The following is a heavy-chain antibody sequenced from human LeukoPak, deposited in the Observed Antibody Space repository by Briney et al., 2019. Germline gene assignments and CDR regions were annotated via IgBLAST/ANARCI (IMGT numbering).Heavy chain of an antibody. J-gene: IGHJ6*03. CDR2: IIPIFGTA. V-gene: IGHV1-69*05. Sequence: SVKVSCKASGGTFSSYAISWVRQAPGQGLEWMGGIIPIFGTANYSQKFQGRVTITTDESTSTAYMELSSLRSEDTAVYYCARDFASGGYYYMDVWGKGTTVTVSS. CDR1: GGTFSSYA. CDR3: ARDFASGGYYYMDV. D-gene: IGHD3-10*01.